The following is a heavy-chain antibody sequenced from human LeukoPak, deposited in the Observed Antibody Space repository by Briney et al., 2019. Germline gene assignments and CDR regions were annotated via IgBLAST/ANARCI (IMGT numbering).Heavy chain of an antibody. Sequence: SETLSLTCAVYGGSFSGYYWSWTRQPPGKGLEWIGEINHSGSTNYNPSLKSRVTISVDTSKNQFSLKLSSVTAADTAVYYCARRGYYYMDVWGKGTTVTVSS. J-gene: IGHJ6*03. D-gene: IGHD2-15*01. CDR3: ARRGYYYMDV. CDR2: INHSGST. CDR1: GGSFSGYY. V-gene: IGHV4-34*01.